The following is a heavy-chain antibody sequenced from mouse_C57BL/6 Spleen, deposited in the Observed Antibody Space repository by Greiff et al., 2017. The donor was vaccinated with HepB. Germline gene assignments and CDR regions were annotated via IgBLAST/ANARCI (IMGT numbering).Heavy chain of an antibody. D-gene: IGHD1-1*01. CDR3: ARAGDYGSSYYYAMDY. CDR1: GYSITSGYY. V-gene: IGHV3-6*01. Sequence: EVKLLESGPGLVKPSQSLSLTCSVTGYSITSGYYWNWIRQFPGNKLEWMGYISYDGSNNYNPSLKNRISITRDTSKNQFFLKLNSVTTEDTATYYCARAGDYGSSYYYAMDYWGQGTSVTVSS. J-gene: IGHJ4*01. CDR2: ISYDGSN.